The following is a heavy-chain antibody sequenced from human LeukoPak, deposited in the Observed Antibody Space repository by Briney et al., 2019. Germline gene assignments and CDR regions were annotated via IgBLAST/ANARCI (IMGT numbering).Heavy chain of an antibody. CDR3: ARGDVTCSGGSCYPFRFQH. D-gene: IGHD2-15*01. CDR1: GFTFSSYG. J-gene: IGHJ1*01. CDR2: IWYDGSNK. V-gene: IGHV3-33*01. Sequence: GGSLRLSCAASGFTFSSYGMHWVRQAPGKGLEWVAVIWYDGSNKYYADSVKGRFTISRDNSKNTLYLQMNSLRAEDTAVYYCARGDVTCSGGSCYPFRFQHWGQDTLVTVSS.